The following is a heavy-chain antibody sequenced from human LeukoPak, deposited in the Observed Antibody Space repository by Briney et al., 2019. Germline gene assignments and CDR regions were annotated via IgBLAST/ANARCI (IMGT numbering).Heavy chain of an antibody. CDR1: GGSISSGSYY. J-gene: IGHJ4*02. D-gene: IGHD3-10*01. CDR2: IYTSGST. V-gene: IGHV4-61*02. Sequence: PSETLSLTCTVSGGSISSGSYYWSWIRQPAGKGLEWIGRIYTSGSTNYNPYLKSRVTISVDTSKNQFSLKLSSVTAADTAVYYCARESRGLFVDYWGQGTLVTVSS. CDR3: ARESRGLFVDY.